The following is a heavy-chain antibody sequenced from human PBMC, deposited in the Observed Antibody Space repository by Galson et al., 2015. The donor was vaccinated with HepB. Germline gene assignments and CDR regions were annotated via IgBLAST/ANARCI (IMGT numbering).Heavy chain of an antibody. J-gene: IGHJ3*02. Sequence: SLRLSCAASGFTFSSYSMNWVRQAPGKGLEWVSSISSSSSYIYYADSVKGRFTISRDNAKNSLYLQMNSLRAEDTAVYYCARHYGSGSYPNAFDIWGQGTMVTVSS. D-gene: IGHD3-10*01. V-gene: IGHV3-21*01. CDR1: GFTFSSYS. CDR3: ARHYGSGSYPNAFDI. CDR2: ISSSSSYI.